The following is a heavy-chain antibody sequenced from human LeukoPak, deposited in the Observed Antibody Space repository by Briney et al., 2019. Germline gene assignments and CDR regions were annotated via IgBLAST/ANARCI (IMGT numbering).Heavy chain of an antibody. Sequence: ASVKVSCKTSGYTFTDFYIHWVRQAPGQGLEWMGWISGYNGNTNYAQKLQGRVTMTTDTSTNTAYMELRSLRSDDTAVYYCARDQVVAPGLFDPWGQGTLVTVSS. CDR2: ISGYNGNT. J-gene: IGHJ5*02. CDR3: ARDQVVAPGLFDP. D-gene: IGHD2-2*01. CDR1: GYTFTDFY. V-gene: IGHV1-18*04.